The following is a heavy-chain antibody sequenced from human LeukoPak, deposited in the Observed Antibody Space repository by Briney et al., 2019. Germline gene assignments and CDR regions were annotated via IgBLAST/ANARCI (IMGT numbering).Heavy chain of an antibody. CDR2: IKQDGSEK. Sequence: SGGSLRLSCAASGFTFSNYWMSWVRQAPGKGLEWVANIKQDGSEKYYVDSVKGRFTISRDNAKNTLYLQMNSLRAEDTAVYYCAHGSMYQLDYWGQGTLVTVSS. D-gene: IGHD2-2*01. J-gene: IGHJ4*02. CDR3: AHGSMYQLDY. CDR1: GFTFSNYW. V-gene: IGHV3-7*03.